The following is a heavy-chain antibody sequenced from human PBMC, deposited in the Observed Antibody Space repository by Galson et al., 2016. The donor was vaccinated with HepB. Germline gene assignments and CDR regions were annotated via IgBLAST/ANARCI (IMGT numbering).Heavy chain of an antibody. Sequence: SLRLSCAASGFTFSSYAMSWVRQAPGKGLQWVSTIGGSDGKTYYADSVKGRFTISRDNSKNTLYLQLNSLRAEDTALYYCAKDRSYFWSHFDFWGRGTLVTVSS. CDR3: AKDRSYFWSHFDF. V-gene: IGHV3-23*01. J-gene: IGHJ4*02. CDR2: IGGSDGKT. CDR1: GFTFSSYA. D-gene: IGHD3-3*01.